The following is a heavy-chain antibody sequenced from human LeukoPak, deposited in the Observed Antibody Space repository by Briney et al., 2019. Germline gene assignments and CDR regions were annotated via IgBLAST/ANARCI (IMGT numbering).Heavy chain of an antibody. CDR3: ARFGSKYNYYDSSGYDY. D-gene: IGHD3-22*01. V-gene: IGHV1-46*01. J-gene: IGHJ4*02. CDR1: GYTFTSYY. Sequence: ASVKVSCKASGYTFTSYYMHWVRQAPGQGLEWMGIINPSGGSTSYAQKFQGRVTMTRDTSTSTVYMELSSLRSEDTAVYYCARFGSKYNYYDSSGYDYWGQGTLDTVSS. CDR2: INPSGGST.